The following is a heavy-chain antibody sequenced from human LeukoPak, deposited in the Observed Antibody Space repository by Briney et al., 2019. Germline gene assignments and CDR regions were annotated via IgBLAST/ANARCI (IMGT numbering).Heavy chain of an antibody. J-gene: IGHJ5*02. CDR2: ISGSGGST. CDR1: GFTFSSYA. CDR3: AKDRDCSSTSCLGWFDP. V-gene: IGHV3-23*01. D-gene: IGHD2-2*01. Sequence: GGSLRLSCAASGFTFSSYAMSWVRQAPGKGLEWVSAISGSGGSTYYADSVKGRFTISRDNSKNTLYPQMNSLRAEDTAVYYCAKDRDCSSTSCLGWFDPWGQGTLVTVSS.